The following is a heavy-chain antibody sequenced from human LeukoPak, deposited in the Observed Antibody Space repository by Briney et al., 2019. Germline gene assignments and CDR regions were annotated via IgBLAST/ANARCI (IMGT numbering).Heavy chain of an antibody. D-gene: IGHD6-19*01. CDR3: AKGAVAGTVPRYFDY. V-gene: IGHV3-30*02. CDR2: IRYDGSNK. J-gene: IGHJ4*02. Sequence: GGSLRLSCAASGFTFSSYGMHWVRQAPGKGLEWVAFIRYDGSNKYYADSVKGRFTISRDNSKNTLYLQMNSLRAEDTAVYYCAKGAVAGTVPRYFDYWGQGTLVTVSS. CDR1: GFTFSSYG.